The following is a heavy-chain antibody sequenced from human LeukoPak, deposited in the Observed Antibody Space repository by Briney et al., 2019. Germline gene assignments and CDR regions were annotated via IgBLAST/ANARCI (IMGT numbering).Heavy chain of an antibody. Sequence: SGTLSLTCAVSGGSISSSNWWSWVCQPPGKGLEWIGEIYHSGSTNYNPSLKSRVTISVDKSKNQFSLKLSSVTAADTAVYYCARDAGSYYKTGFDPWGQGTLVTVSS. J-gene: IGHJ5*02. CDR1: GGSISSSNW. V-gene: IGHV4-4*02. CDR2: IYHSGST. D-gene: IGHD3-10*01. CDR3: ARDAGSYYKTGFDP.